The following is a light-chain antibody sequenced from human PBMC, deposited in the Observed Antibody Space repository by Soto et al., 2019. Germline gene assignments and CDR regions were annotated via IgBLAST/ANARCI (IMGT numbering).Light chain of an antibody. CDR1: SSDVGGYNF. V-gene: IGLV2-14*01. Sequence: QSALTQPASVSGSPGQSITISCTGTSSDVGGYNFVSWYQHHPGKAPKLMIYEVSNRPSGVSNRFSGSIYGNTASLTISGLQAEDEADYYCSSYTSRSTYVFGSGTKVTVL. CDR3: SSYTSRSTYV. CDR2: EVS. J-gene: IGLJ1*01.